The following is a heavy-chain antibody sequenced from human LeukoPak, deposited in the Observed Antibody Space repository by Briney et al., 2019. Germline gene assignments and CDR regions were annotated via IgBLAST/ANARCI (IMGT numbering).Heavy chain of an antibody. D-gene: IGHD3-10*01. Sequence: ASVKVSCKASGGTFSSYAISWVRQAPGQGLEWMGRIIPIFGTANYAQKFQGRVTITADESTSTAYMELSSLRSEDTAVYYCARVTSSGDYYYYYYMDVWGKGTTVTVSS. J-gene: IGHJ6*03. CDR1: GGTFSSYA. V-gene: IGHV1-69*13. CDR2: IIPIFGTA. CDR3: ARVTSSGDYYYYYYMDV.